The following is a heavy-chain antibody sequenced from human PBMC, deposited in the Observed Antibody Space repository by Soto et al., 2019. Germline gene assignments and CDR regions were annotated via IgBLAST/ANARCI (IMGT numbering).Heavy chain of an antibody. CDR3: ARANGFNAFDI. CDR1: GFSVNSGY. V-gene: IGHV3-53*04. CDR2: IYRGGTT. J-gene: IGHJ3*02. Sequence: EVQLVESGGDLVQPGGSLRLSCVASGFSVNSGYMNWVRQAPGKGPQWVSVIYRGGTTYQPDSVKGRFTISRDDSKNALYLQMNSLRPEDTAVYYCARANGFNAFDIWGPGTMVTVSS. D-gene: IGHD2-8*01.